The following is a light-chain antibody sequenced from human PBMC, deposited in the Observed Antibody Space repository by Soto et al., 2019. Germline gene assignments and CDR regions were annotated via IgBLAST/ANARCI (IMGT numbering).Light chain of an antibody. CDR2: DAS. J-gene: IGKJ2*01. Sequence: ETLMTQSPYTLSVSLGERATLSCRASQSVTSSLAWYQQKPGQAPRLLIYDASTRATDVPARFSGSGSGTEFILTISSLQSEDFAVYYCQHYNNWPYTFGQGTKVDIK. CDR3: QHYNNWPYT. V-gene: IGKV3-15*01. CDR1: QSVTSS.